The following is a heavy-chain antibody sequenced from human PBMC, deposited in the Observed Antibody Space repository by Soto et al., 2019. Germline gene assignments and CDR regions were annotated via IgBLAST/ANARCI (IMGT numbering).Heavy chain of an antibody. Sequence: RGSLRLSCAASGFTFSTYTMNWVRQGPGQGLEWVSAIIGGGTTYYADSVKGRFTISRDDSKNTLYLQMNSLRAEDTAIYYCAKDRQPDRRWTIDSWCQGVQVTVS. D-gene: IGHD6-6*01. CDR3: AKDRQPDRRWTIDS. V-gene: IGHV3-23*01. CDR2: IIGGGTT. J-gene: IGHJ4*02. CDR1: GFTFSTYT.